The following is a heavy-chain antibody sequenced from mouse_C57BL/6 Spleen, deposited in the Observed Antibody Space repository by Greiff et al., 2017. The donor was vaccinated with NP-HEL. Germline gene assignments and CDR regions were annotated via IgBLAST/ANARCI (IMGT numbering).Heavy chain of an antibody. Sequence: EVQLQQSGPELVKPGASVKISCKASGYTFTDYYMNWVKQSHGKSLERIGDINPNNGGTSYNQKFKGKATLTVDKSSSTAYMELRSLTSEDSAVYYCARTGGSRPWYFDVWGTGTTVTVSS. J-gene: IGHJ1*03. CDR2: INPNNGGT. D-gene: IGHD1-1*01. V-gene: IGHV1-26*01. CDR3: ARTGGSRPWYFDV. CDR1: GYTFTDYY.